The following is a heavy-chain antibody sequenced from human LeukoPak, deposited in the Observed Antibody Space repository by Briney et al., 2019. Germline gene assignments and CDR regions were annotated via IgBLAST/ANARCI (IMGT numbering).Heavy chain of an antibody. CDR3: ARLKFGFGATNFDT. CDR2: LDVTGKK. J-gene: IGHJ5*02. V-gene: IGHV4-59*01. D-gene: IGHD3-10*01. CDR1: GVSITKYL. Sequence: SGTLSLTCDVSGVSITKYLWNWIRQSPGKGLEWIGYLDVTGKKKYASFFESRVTISGDISKNQFSLRLTSLTAADTAVYFCARLKFGFGATNFDTWGQGTLVSVSS.